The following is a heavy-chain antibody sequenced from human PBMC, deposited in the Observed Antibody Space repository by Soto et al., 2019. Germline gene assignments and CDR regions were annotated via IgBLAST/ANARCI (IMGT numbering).Heavy chain of an antibody. Sequence: GGSLRLSCEATGVNIGGYGMHWIRQAPGRGLEWVAVVSQDGTVQRYLDAVKGRFYISRDNPKNTVFLQMYRLSAEDTAVYFCAKEFQRDVHAFDLWGQGTVLTVSS. V-gene: IGHV3-30*18. J-gene: IGHJ3*01. CDR2: VSQDGTVQ. CDR3: AKEFQRDVHAFDL. CDR1: GVNIGGYG.